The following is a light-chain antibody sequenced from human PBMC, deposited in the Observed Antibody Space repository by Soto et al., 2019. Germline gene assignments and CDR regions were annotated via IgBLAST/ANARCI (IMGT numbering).Light chain of an antibody. V-gene: IGKV3-15*01. CDR2: GAS. CDR1: QSVSSN. Sequence: EIVMTQSPATLSVSPGERATLSCRASQSVSSNLAWYQQKPGQAPRLLIYGASTRATGIPARFSGRGSGTEFTLTISSLQSEDFAVYYCQQYNKWPTFGQGTKVEIK. J-gene: IGKJ1*01. CDR3: QQYNKWPT.